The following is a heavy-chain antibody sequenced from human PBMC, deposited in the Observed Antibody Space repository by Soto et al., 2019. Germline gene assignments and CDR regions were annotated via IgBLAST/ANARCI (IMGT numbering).Heavy chain of an antibody. Sequence: PSETLSLTCAVSGGSISSGGYSWSWIRQPPGKGLEWMGNIYYTGSTYYSPSLKSRVTLSVDTSKNQFSLKLSSVTAADTAVYYCARDQGDYYGSRTYSFGMDVWGQGTTVTVSS. CDR3: ARDQGDYYGSRTYSFGMDV. J-gene: IGHJ6*02. D-gene: IGHD3-10*01. V-gene: IGHV4-31*11. CDR2: IYYTGST. CDR1: GGSISSGGYS.